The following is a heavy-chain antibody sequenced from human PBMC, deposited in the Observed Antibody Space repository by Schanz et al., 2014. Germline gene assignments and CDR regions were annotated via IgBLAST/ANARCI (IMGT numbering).Heavy chain of an antibody. J-gene: IGHJ6*02. V-gene: IGHV3-30-3*01. D-gene: IGHD2-15*01. CDR1: GFTFSSYA. CDR2: ISYDGRNK. CDR3: AKGMGYCSGGTCYDYYYYGLDV. Sequence: VQLVESGGGVVQPGRSLRLSCAASGFTFSSYAMHWVRQAPGKGLEWVAVISYDGRNKYYADSVKGRFTISRDNSENTLYLQMNSLSADDTAVFYCAKGMGYCSGGTCYDYYYYGLDVWGQGTTVTVSS.